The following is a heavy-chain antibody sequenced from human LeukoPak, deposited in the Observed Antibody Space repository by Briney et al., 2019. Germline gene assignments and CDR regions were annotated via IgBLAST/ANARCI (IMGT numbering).Heavy chain of an antibody. CDR3: ARLTTTVTTPFDY. D-gene: IGHD4-17*01. CDR2: ISSSSSYI. Sequence: GGSLRLSCAASGLTFSTEDMNWVRQGPGKGLEWVSYISSSSSYIYYADSVKGRFTISRDNAKNSLYLQMNSLRAEDTAVYYCARLTTTVTTPFDYWGQGTLVTVSS. J-gene: IGHJ4*02. CDR1: GLTFSTED. V-gene: IGHV3-21*05.